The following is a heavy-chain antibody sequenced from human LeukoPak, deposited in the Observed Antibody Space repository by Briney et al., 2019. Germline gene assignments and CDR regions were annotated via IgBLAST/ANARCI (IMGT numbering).Heavy chain of an antibody. D-gene: IGHD6-6*01. CDR2: ISSSSSYI. J-gene: IGHJ4*02. CDR1: GFTFSSYS. V-gene: IGHV3-21*01. Sequence: GGSLRLSCAASGFTFSSYSMNWVRQAPGKGLEWVSSISSSSSYIYYADSVEGRFTISRDNAKNSLYLQMNSLRAEDTAVYYCASGVLYSSSAGSGYWGQGTLVTVSS. CDR3: ASGVLYSSSAGSGY.